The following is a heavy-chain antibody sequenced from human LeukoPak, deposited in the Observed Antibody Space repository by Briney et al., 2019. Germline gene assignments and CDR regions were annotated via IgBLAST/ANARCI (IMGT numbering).Heavy chain of an antibody. V-gene: IGHV4-34*01. CDR1: GGSFSGYY. Sequence: SETLSLTCAVYGGSFSGYYWSWIRQPPGKGLEWIGEINHSGSTNYNPSLKSRVTISVDTSKNQFSLKLNSVTAADTAVYYCARGLGIAAAGSSLDYWGQGTLVTVSS. CDR3: ARGLGIAAAGSSLDY. CDR2: INHSGST. J-gene: IGHJ4*02. D-gene: IGHD6-13*01.